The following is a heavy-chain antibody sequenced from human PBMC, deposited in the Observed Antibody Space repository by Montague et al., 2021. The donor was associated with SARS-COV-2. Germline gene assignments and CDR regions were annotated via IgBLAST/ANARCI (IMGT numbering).Heavy chain of an antibody. CDR2: VLYNKGT. V-gene: IGHV4-59*08. CDR1: GVSVTDYY. J-gene: IGHJ4*02. CDR3: VRHPHDDGLNGPPDF. Sequence: SETLSLTCTVSGVSVTDYYWSWIRQPPGKGLEWVGDVLYNKGTNFNPSLKSRVAISVDTSKNQFSLRLTSVTAADTALYYCVRHPHDDGLNGPPDFWGQGTLVTVSS. D-gene: IGHD3-9*01.